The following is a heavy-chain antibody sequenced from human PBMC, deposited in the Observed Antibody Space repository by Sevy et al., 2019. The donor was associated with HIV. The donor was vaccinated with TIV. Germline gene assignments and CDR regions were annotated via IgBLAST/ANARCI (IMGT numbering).Heavy chain of an antibody. Sequence: GGSLRLSCAASGFTFDDYAMHWVRQAPGKGLEWLSGISWNSGSIGYADSVKGRFTISRDNAKNSLYLQMNSLRAEDTAMYYCAKDREGIAAAGTDYWGQGTLVTVSS. V-gene: IGHV3-9*01. CDR3: AKDREGIAAAGTDY. CDR2: ISWNSGSI. J-gene: IGHJ4*02. CDR1: GFTFDDYA. D-gene: IGHD6-13*01.